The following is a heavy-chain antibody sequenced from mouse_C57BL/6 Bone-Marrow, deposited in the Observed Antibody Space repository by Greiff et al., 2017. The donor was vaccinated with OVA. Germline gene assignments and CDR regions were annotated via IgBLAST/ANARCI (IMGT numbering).Heavy chain of an antibody. CDR2: ISNGGGST. CDR3: ARPHYYGSSYYYAMDY. V-gene: IGHV5-12*01. D-gene: IGHD1-1*01. J-gene: IGHJ4*01. Sequence: EVQGVESGGGLVQPGGSLKLSCAASGFTFSDYYMYWVRQTPEKRLEWVAYISNGGGSTYYPDTVKGRFTISRDNAKNTLYLQMSRLKSEDTAMYYCARPHYYGSSYYYAMDYWGQGTSVTVSS. CDR1: GFTFSDYY.